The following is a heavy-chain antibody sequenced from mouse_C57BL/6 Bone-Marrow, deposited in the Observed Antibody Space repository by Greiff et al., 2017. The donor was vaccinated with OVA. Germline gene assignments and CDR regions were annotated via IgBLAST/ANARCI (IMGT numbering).Heavy chain of an antibody. Sequence: QVQLKESGPELVKPGASVTISCKASGYAFSSSWMNWVKQRPGKGLEWIGRIYPGDGDTNYNGKFKGKATLTADKSSSTAYMQLSSLTSEDSAVYFCAGTGADFDYWGQGTTLTVSS. D-gene: IGHD3-3*01. CDR1: GYAFSSSW. J-gene: IGHJ2*01. V-gene: IGHV1-82*01. CDR2: IYPGDGDT. CDR3: AGTGADFDY.